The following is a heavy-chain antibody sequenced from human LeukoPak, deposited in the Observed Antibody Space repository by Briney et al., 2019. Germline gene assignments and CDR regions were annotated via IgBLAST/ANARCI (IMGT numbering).Heavy chain of an antibody. J-gene: IGHJ3*02. Sequence: GSSVKVSCKASGGTFSSYAISWVRQAPGQGLEWMGGIIPIFGTANYAQKFQGGVTITADESTSTAYMELSSLRSEDTAVYYCARGRDSSGYYYFADAFDIWGQGTMVTVSS. D-gene: IGHD3-22*01. CDR1: GGTFSSYA. CDR3: ARGRDSSGYYYFADAFDI. CDR2: IIPIFGTA. V-gene: IGHV1-69*01.